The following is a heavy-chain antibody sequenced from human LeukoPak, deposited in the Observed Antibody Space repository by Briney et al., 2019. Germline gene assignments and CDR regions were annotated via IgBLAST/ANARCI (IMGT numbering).Heavy chain of an antibody. V-gene: IGHV4-39*01. J-gene: IGHJ6*03. D-gene: IGHD1-14*01. CDR2: IYYSGST. CDR3: ARHGTAPYYYHYYMDV. Sequence: SETLSLTCTVSGGSISGSSYYWGWIRQPPGKGLEWIGSIYYSGSTYYNPSLKSRVTISVDTSKNQFSLKRSSVTAADTAVYYCARHGTAPYYYHYYMDVWGKGTTVTVSS. CDR1: GGSISGSSYY.